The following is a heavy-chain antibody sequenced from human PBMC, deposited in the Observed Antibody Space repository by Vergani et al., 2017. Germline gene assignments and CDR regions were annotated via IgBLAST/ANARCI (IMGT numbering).Heavy chain of an antibody. CDR3: ARAVAGSADY. CDR1: GFTFDDYA. V-gene: IGHV3-9*01. Sequence: VQLVETGGGVVQPGGSLRLSCAASGFTFDDYAMHWVRQVPGKGLEWVSSISWNSGTMGYADSVKGRFTISRDNAKNSLYLQMNSLRAEDTAFYFCARAVAGSADYWGQGTLVTVSS. D-gene: IGHD6-19*01. CDR2: ISWNSGTM. J-gene: IGHJ4*02.